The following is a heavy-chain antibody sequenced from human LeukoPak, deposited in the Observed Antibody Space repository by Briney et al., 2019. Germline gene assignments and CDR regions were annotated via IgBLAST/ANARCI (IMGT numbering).Heavy chain of an antibody. CDR2: IYYSGTT. CDR1: GGSISSGDYY. Sequence: SQTLSLTCTVSGGSISSGDYYWSWIRQPPGKGLEWVGYIYYSGTTYYNPSLKTRVTISVDTSKTQFSLKLSSVTAADTAVYYCARDRGGSYSKGRFDYWGQGTLVTVSS. D-gene: IGHD4-11*01. J-gene: IGHJ4*02. CDR3: ARDRGGSYSKGRFDY. V-gene: IGHV4-30-4*01.